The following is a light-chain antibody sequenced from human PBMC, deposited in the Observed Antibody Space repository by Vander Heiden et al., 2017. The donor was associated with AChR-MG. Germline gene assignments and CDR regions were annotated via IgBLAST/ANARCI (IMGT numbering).Light chain of an antibody. V-gene: IGKV4-1*01. J-gene: IGKJ4*01. CDR1: QSVLYSSNNKNN. Sequence: DIVMTQSPDSLAVSLGERATINCKSSQSVLYSSNNKNNLAWYQQKPGQPPKLLIYWASTRESGVPDRFSGSGSGTDFTLTISSLQAEDVAVYYCQHVSSTLTFGGGTKVEIK. CDR2: WAS. CDR3: QHVSSTLT.